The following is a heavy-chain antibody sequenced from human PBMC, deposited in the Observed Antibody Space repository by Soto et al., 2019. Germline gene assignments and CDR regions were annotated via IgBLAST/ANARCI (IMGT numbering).Heavy chain of an antibody. CDR2: ISGSGGST. Sequence: EVQLLESGGGLVQPGGSLRLSCAASGFTFSSYGMSWVRQAPGKGLEWVSSISGSGGSTYYADSVKGRFTISRDDSKNTLYLQRSSLRAEDTAVYYCANRNDYGSGSYFPFDHCGQGTLVTVSS. D-gene: IGHD3-10*01. CDR1: GFTFSSYG. J-gene: IGHJ4*02. V-gene: IGHV3-23*01. CDR3: ANRNDYGSGSYFPFDH.